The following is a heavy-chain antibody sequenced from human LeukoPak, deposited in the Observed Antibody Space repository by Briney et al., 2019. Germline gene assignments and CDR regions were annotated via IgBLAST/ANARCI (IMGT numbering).Heavy chain of an antibody. J-gene: IGHJ4*02. D-gene: IGHD3-22*01. Sequence: PGGSLRLSCTASGFTFSGYSMNWIRQAPGKGLEWVSSISSSSSYIYYADSVKGRFTISRDNAKNSLYLQMNSLRAEDTAVYYCARVAAGYYYDSSGYYPIDYWGQGTLVTVSS. V-gene: IGHV3-21*01. CDR3: ARVAAGYYYDSSGYYPIDY. CDR1: GFTFSGYS. CDR2: ISSSSSYI.